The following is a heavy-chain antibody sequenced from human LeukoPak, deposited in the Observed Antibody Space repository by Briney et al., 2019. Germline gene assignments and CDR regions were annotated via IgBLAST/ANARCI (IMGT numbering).Heavy chain of an antibody. V-gene: IGHV3-7*03. CDR1: GFTFSSYW. Sequence: PGGSLRLSCAASGFTFSSYWMSWVRQAPGKGLEWVANIKQDGSEKYYVDSVKGRFTISRDNAKNSLYLQMNSLRAEDTALYYCAKGPRDYYYGMDVWGQGTTVTVSS. CDR3: AKGPRDYYYGMDV. CDR2: IKQDGSEK. J-gene: IGHJ6*02.